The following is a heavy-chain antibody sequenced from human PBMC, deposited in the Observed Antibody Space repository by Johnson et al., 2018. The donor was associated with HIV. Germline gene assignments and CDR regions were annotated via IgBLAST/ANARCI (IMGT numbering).Heavy chain of an antibody. D-gene: IGHD3-16*01. Sequence: VQLVESGGGLVQPGRSLRLSCAASGFTFDDYAMHWVRQAPGKGLEWVSGISWNSGSIGYADSVKGRFTISRDNAKNSLYLQMNSLRAEDTAWYYCAKPPSMGADGFAIWGHGTMVTVSS. J-gene: IGHJ3*02. CDR1: GFTFDDYA. V-gene: IGHV3-9*01. CDR3: AKPPSMGADGFAI. CDR2: ISWNSGSI.